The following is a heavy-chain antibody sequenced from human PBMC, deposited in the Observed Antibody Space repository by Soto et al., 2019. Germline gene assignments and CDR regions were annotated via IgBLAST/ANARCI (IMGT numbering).Heavy chain of an antibody. CDR2: TRNKANSYTT. V-gene: IGHV3-72*01. J-gene: IGHJ6*02. Sequence: GGSLSLSCAASGFTFSDHYMDWVRQAPGKGLEWVGRTRNKANSYTTEYAASVKGRFTISRDDSKNSLYLQMNSLKTEDTAVYYCARNSRGRYYYGMDVWGQGTTVTVSS. CDR3: ARNSRGRYYYGMDV. CDR1: GFTFSDHY.